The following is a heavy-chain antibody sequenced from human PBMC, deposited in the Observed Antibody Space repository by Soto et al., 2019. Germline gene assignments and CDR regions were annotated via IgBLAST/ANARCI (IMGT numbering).Heavy chain of an antibody. CDR3: ARGSKRWLQLSDY. V-gene: IGHV4-34*01. CDR1: GGSFSGYY. CDR2: INHSGST. Sequence: QVQLQQWGAGLLKPSETLSLTCAVYGGSFSGYYWSWIRQPPGKGLEWIGEINHSGSTNYNPSLKRRVTISVDTTKHQCSLKLSSVTAADTAVYYCARGSKRWLQLSDYWGQGTLVTVSS. D-gene: IGHD5-12*01. J-gene: IGHJ4*02.